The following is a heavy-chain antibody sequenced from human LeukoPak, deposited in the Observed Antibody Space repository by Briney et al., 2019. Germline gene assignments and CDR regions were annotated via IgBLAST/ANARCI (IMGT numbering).Heavy chain of an antibody. CDR3: ARVRGYYDSSGPRDY. Sequence: GASVKVSCQASGYTFTSYGISGVRQAPGQGLEWMGWISAYNGNTNYAQKLQGRVTMTTDTSTSTAYMELRSLRSDDTAVYYCARVRGYYDSSGPRDYWGQGTLVTVSS. CDR2: ISAYNGNT. V-gene: IGHV1-18*01. J-gene: IGHJ4*02. D-gene: IGHD3-22*01. CDR1: GYTFTSYG.